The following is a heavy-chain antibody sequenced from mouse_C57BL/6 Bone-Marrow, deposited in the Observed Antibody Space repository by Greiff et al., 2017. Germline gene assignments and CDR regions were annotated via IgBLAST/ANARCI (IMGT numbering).Heavy chain of an antibody. CDR2: ISYSGST. J-gene: IGHJ3*01. CDR3: ARDGGNSFAY. CDR1: GYSITSGYD. D-gene: IGHD2-1*01. V-gene: IGHV3-1*01. Sequence: EVQLQESGPGMVKPSQSLSLTCTVTGYSITSGYDWHWIRHFPGNKLEWMGYISYSGSTNYNPSLKSRISITHDTSKNHFFLKLNSVTTEDTATYYCARDGGNSFAYWGQGTLVTVSA.